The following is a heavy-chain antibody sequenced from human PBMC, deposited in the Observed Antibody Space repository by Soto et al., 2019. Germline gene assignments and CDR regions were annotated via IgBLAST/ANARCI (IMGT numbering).Heavy chain of an antibody. CDR1: GDSIRTYY. D-gene: IGHD1-1*01. J-gene: IGHJ4*02. V-gene: IGHV4-59*01. CDR2: IYYSGVA. Sequence: PLETLSLACTVSGDSIRTYYWTWIRQPPGKGLEWIGYIYYSGVANYNPSLKSRVTISVDTSNHQSSLKLTSVTAADTAVYYCARARLQYYFDHWDQITLLTV. CDR3: ARARLQYYFDH.